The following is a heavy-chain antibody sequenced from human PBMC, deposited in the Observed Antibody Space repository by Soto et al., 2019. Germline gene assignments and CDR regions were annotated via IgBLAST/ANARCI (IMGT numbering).Heavy chain of an antibody. CDR3: AKGYSSGWYGGIDY. D-gene: IGHD6-19*01. CDR2: ISYDGSNK. CDR1: GFTFSSYG. Sequence: QVQLVESGGGVVQPGRSLRLSCAASGFTFSSYGMHWVRQAPGKGLEWVAVISYDGSNKYYADSVKGRFTISRDNSKKTLYLQMNSLRAEDTAVYYCAKGYSSGWYGGIDYWGQGTLVTVSS. V-gene: IGHV3-30*18. J-gene: IGHJ4*02.